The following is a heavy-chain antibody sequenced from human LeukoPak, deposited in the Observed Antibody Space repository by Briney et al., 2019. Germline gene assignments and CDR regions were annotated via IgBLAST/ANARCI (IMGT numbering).Heavy chain of an antibody. CDR3: ARGFDSKSTYFDY. D-gene: IGHD5-12*01. CDR1: GASISSYY. Sequence: SETLSLTCTVSGASISSYYGNWIRQPPGKGLEWIGYIYYSGSTKYSPSLKSRVTISVDTSKNQFSLKLRSVTAADTAVYYCARGFDSKSTYFDYWGQGTLVTVSS. J-gene: IGHJ4*02. CDR2: IYYSGST. V-gene: IGHV4-59*01.